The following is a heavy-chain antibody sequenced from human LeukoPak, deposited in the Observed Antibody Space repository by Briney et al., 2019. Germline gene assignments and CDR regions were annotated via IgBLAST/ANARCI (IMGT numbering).Heavy chain of an antibody. J-gene: IGHJ4*02. CDR3: ARDFFPGIPDYFDL. CDR2: IGHGSVNR. V-gene: IGHV3-30*14. Sequence: GESLSLSCTAPGFTVSNYPFHWVRQAPGKGLEWASVIGHGSVNRYYSDSVKGRFTISRDNSRNTLYLQMDSLRPEDTAVYYCARDFFPGIPDYFDLWGQGTLVSVSS. CDR1: GFTVSNYP. D-gene: IGHD3-10*01.